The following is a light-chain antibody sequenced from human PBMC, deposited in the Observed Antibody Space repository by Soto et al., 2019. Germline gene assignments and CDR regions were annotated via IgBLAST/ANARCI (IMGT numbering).Light chain of an antibody. CDR2: TAS. Sequence: DIQMTQSPSSLSASVGDRVTITCRTSQPISDYLNWYQQKPGKAPSLLIYTASNLQTGVPSRFRGSGSGTHFTLAINSLQPEDFATYYCQQSYNTPRTCGQGTKVDIK. J-gene: IGKJ1*01. CDR1: QPISDY. V-gene: IGKV1-39*01. CDR3: QQSYNTPRT.